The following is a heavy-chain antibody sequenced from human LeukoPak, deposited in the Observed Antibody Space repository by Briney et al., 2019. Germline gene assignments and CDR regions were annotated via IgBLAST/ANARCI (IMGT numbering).Heavy chain of an antibody. J-gene: IGHJ5*02. D-gene: IGHD2-15*01. CDR2: IYYSGST. V-gene: IGHV4-39*07. CDR1: GGSISSSNYY. Sequence: SETLSLTCTVSGGSISSSNYYWGWIRQPPGKGLEWIGSIYYSGSTYYNPSLKSRVTISVDTSKNQFSLKLSSVTAADTAVYYCARVWPLSSCPGGCWFDPWGQGTLVTVSS. CDR3: ARVWPLSSCPGGCWFDP.